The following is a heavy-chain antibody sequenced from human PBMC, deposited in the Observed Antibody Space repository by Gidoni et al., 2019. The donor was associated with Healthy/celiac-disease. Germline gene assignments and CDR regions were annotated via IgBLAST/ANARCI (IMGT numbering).Heavy chain of an antibody. CDR3: AKASHYYDSSGYYFTGGFDP. CDR2: ISLNSGSI. Sequence: EVQLVESGGGLVQPGRSLRLSCAASGFTFDDYAIPWVRQAPGKGLEWVSGISLNSGSIGYADSVKGRFTISRDNAKNSLYLQMNSLRAEDTALYYCAKASHYYDSSGYYFTGGFDPWGQGTLVTVSS. CDR1: GFTFDDYA. D-gene: IGHD3-22*01. J-gene: IGHJ5*02. V-gene: IGHV3-9*01.